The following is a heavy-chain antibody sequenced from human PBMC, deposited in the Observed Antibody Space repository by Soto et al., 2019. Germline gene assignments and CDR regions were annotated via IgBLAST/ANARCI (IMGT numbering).Heavy chain of an antibody. J-gene: IGHJ4*02. Sequence: QVQLVQSGAEVKKPGASVKVSCKASGYTFTSYYMHWVRQAPGQGLEWMGIINPSGGSTSYAQKSRGRVXXTXDXFTSTVYMEMSSLRSEATAVYYCARDSGSYYGDFDYWGQGTLVTVSS. CDR2: INPSGGST. V-gene: IGHV1-46*03. CDR1: GYTFTSYY. D-gene: IGHD1-26*01. CDR3: ARDSGSYYGDFDY.